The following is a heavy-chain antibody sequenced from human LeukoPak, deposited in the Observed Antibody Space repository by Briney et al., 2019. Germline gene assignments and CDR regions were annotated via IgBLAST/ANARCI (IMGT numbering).Heavy chain of an antibody. Sequence: PGGSLRLSCAASGFTFSSYAVSWVRQAPGKGLEWVSAISGSGGSTYYADSVKGRFTISRDNSKNTLYLQMNSLRAEDTAVYYCARVLVLWFGELLSRHLDYYGMDVWGQGTTVTVSS. J-gene: IGHJ6*02. CDR1: GFTFSSYA. V-gene: IGHV3-23*01. CDR3: ARVLVLWFGELLSRHLDYYGMDV. CDR2: ISGSGGST. D-gene: IGHD3-10*01.